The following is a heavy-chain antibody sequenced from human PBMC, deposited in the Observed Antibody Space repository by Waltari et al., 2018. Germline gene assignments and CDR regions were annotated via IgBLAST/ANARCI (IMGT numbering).Heavy chain of an antibody. D-gene: IGHD4-4*01. CDR2: ISYDGSNK. CDR1: GFTFSSYA. V-gene: IGHV3-30-3*01. Sequence: QVQLVESGGGVVQPGRSLRLSCAASGFTFSSYAMHWVRQAPGKGLEWVAVISYDGSNKYYADSVKGRFTISRDNSKTTLYLQMNSLRAEDTAVYYCARELTTILVGWFDPWGQGTLVTVSS. J-gene: IGHJ5*02. CDR3: ARELTTILVGWFDP.